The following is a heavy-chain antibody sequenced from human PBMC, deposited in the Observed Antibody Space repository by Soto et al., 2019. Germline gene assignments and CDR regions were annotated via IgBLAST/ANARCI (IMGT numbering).Heavy chain of an antibody. CDR2: INPNSGGT. Sequence: GASVKVSCKASGYTFTGYYMHWVRQAPGQGLEWMGWINPNSGGTNYAQKFQGWVTMTRDTSISTAYMELSRLRSDDTAVYYCARGRLRYCSSTSCLDTDYWGQGTLVTVSS. CDR1: GYTFTGYY. V-gene: IGHV1-2*04. D-gene: IGHD2-2*01. J-gene: IGHJ4*02. CDR3: ARGRLRYCSSTSCLDTDY.